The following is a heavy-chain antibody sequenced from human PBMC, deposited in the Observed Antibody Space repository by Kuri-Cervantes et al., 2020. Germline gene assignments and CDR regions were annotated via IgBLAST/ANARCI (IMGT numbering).Heavy chain of an antibody. CDR1: GYSISSGYY. V-gene: IGHV4-38-2*02. J-gene: IGHJ4*02. D-gene: IGHD6-19*01. Sequence: SETLSLTCTVSGYSISSGYYWGWIRQPPGKGLEWIGSIYHSGSTYYNPSLKSRVTISVDTSKNQFSLKLRSVTAADTAVYYCARDEYSSGWYSDYWGQGTLVTVSS. CDR3: ARDEYSSGWYSDY. CDR2: IYHSGST.